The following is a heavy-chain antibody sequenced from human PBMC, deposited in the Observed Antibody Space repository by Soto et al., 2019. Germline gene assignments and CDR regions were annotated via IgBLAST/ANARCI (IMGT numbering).Heavy chain of an antibody. Sequence: EVKLVESGGGLVQPGRSLRLSCAASGFTSNDYAMHWVRQAPGKGLEWVSGSYYNSDRIDSGDSVKGRFATSRDNAKNTLYRQMNGVRPEDTAVYYCVRDVLPGGADYWGPGTLVTVSS. CDR1: GFTSNDYA. V-gene: IGHV3-9*02. CDR3: VRDVLPGGADY. D-gene: IGHD3-16*01. CDR2: SYYNSDRI. J-gene: IGHJ4*02.